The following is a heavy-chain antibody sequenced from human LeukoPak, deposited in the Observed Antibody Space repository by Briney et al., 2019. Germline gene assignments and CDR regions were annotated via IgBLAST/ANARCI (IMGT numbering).Heavy chain of an antibody. D-gene: IGHD6-25*01. Sequence: GGSLRLSCAASGSTFDDCGVHWVRQAPGKGLEWVAGISWDSDYIGYADSVKGRFTISRDNAKHSLCLQMNSLRAEDTALYFCAKGRGFENYYYYGMDVWGQGTTVTVSS. J-gene: IGHJ6*02. CDR3: AKGRGFENYYYYGMDV. CDR1: GSTFDDCG. V-gene: IGHV3-9*01. CDR2: ISWDSDYI.